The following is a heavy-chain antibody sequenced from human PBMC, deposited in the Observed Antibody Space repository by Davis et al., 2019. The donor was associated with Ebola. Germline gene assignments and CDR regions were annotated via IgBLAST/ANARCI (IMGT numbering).Heavy chain of an antibody. CDR1: GFTFNIFA. J-gene: IGHJ6*04. CDR2: ISDDGRYE. Sequence: GESLKISCAASGFTFNIFAMHWVRQAPGKGLEWVSRISDDGRYESYADSVKGRFTTSRDNSKNTLYLQMNSLRIEDTAVYYCARDRSGFYGMDVWGKGTTVTVSS. CDR3: ARDRSGFYGMDV. V-gene: IGHV3-30*04.